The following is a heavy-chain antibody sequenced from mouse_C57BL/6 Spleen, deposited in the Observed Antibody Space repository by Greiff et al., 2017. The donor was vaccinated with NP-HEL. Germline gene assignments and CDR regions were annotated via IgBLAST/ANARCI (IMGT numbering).Heavy chain of an antibody. J-gene: IGHJ1*03. CDR2: IYPGDGDT. V-gene: IGHV1-82*01. CDR1: GYAFSSSW. CDR3: ARGPTWYFDV. Sequence: QVHVKQSGPELVKPGASVKISCTASGYAFSSSWMNWVKQRPGKGLEWIGRIYPGDGDTNYNGKFKGKATLTADKSSSTAYMQLSSLTSEDSAVYFCARGPTWYFDVWGTGTTVTVSS.